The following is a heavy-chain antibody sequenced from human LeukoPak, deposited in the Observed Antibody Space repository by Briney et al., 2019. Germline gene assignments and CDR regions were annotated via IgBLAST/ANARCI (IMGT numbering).Heavy chain of an antibody. CDR2: INHSGST. D-gene: IGHD3-3*01. J-gene: IGHJ5*02. CDR3: ARVRRARSYYDFWGGYYTFDP. Sequence: SETLSLTCAVHGGSFSGYYWSWIRQPPGKGLEWIGEINHSGSTSYNPSLKSRVTISVDTSKNQFSLKLSSVTAADTAVYYCARVRRARSYYDFWGGYYTFDPWGQGTLVTVSS. CDR1: GGSFSGYY. V-gene: IGHV4-34*01.